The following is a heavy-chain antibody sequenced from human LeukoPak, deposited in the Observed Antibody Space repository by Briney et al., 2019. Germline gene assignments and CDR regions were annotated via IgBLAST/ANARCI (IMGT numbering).Heavy chain of an antibody. J-gene: IGHJ2*01. Sequence: PGGSLRLSCAASGFTFSSYGMHWIRQVPGKGLEWVAFIRNDGSIIYNADSVKGRFTISRDNSKNTLYLQMNSLRAEDTAVYYCARDGDLAVAGTPYWYFDLWGRGTQVTVSS. CDR3: ARDGDLAVAGTPYWYFDL. CDR2: IRNDGSII. V-gene: IGHV3-30*02. CDR1: GFTFSSYG. D-gene: IGHD6-19*01.